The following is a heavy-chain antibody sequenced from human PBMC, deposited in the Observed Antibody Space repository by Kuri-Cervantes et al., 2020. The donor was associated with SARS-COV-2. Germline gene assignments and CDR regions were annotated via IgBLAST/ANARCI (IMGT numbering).Heavy chain of an antibody. J-gene: IGHJ4*02. D-gene: IGHD6-13*01. CDR3: ARDSPAAGLQGWYFDY. CDR2: MNPNSGNT. Sequence: ASVKVSCKASGYTFTSYDINWVRQATGQGLEWMGWMNPNSGNTGYAQKFQGRVAMTRNTSISTAYMGLSSLRSEDTAVYYCARDSPAAGLQGWYFDYWGQGTLVTVSS. CDR1: GYTFTSYD. V-gene: IGHV1-8*01.